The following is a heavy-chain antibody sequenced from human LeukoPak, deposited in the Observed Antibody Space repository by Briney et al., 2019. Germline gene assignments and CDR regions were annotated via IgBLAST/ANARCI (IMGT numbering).Heavy chain of an antibody. CDR1: GGSISSSSYY. Sequence: SETLSLTCTVSGGSISSSSYYWGWIRQPPGKGLEWIGSIYYSGSTNYNPSLKSRVTISVDTSKNQFSLKLSSVTAADTAVYYCARLYLAPQNWFDPWGQGTLVTVSS. CDR3: ARLYLAPQNWFDP. D-gene: IGHD2-8*01. J-gene: IGHJ5*02. V-gene: IGHV4-39*07. CDR2: IYYSGST.